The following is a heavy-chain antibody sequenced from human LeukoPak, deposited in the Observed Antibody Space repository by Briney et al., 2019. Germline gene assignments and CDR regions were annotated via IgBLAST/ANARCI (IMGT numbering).Heavy chain of an antibody. Sequence: ASVTVSCKTSGYTFTDYYLHWVRQAPGQGLEWMGWINPDTGGSFSAQKFQGRVTMTRDMSINTAYMELNRLSFDDTAVYYCSREYQRLVHNWLDPWGQGTLVTVSS. CDR3: SREYQRLVHNWLDP. D-gene: IGHD2-2*01. J-gene: IGHJ5*02. CDR1: GYTFTDYY. V-gene: IGHV1-2*02. CDR2: INPDTGGS.